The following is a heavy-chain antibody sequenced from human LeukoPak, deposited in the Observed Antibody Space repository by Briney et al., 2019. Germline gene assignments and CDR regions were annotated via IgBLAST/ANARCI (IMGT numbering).Heavy chain of an antibody. CDR2: FYYTGSS. D-gene: IGHD3-3*01. V-gene: IGHV4-59*01. CDR3: ARASGVLRFLDWLGAFDI. CDR1: GDSISNYY. J-gene: IGHJ3*02. Sequence: SETLSLTCTVSGDSISNYYGSWIRQPPRKGLEWIGYFYYTGSSNYNPSLQSRVTISVDTSKNQFSLKLSSVTAADTAVYYCARASGVLRFLDWLGAFDIWGQGTMVTVSS.